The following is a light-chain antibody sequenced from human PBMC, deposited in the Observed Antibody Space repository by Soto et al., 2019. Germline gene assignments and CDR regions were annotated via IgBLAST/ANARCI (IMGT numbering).Light chain of an antibody. CDR1: SRDVGGYNY. Sequence: QSGLTQPASVSGSPGQAITSSCTGTSRDVGGYNYVSWYQQHPGKAPKLRIYEVSNRPSGVSNRFSGSKSGNTASLTISGLQAEDEADYYCSSYTSSSTYVLGNGTKLTVL. CDR2: EVS. CDR3: SSYTSSSTYV. V-gene: IGLV2-14*01. J-gene: IGLJ1*01.